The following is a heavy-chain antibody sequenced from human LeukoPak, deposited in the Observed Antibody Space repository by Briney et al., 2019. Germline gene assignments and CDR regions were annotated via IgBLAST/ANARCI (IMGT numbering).Heavy chain of an antibody. D-gene: IGHD3-16*01. Sequence: GGSLRLSCAASGFTFSDSWMSWVRQAPGKGLEWVANMNQDGGEKDYVDSVKGRFTISRDNAWNSLYLQMGSLRAEDTAVYYCATYTHWVAGDVWGQGTTVTVSS. V-gene: IGHV3-7*01. CDR3: ATYTHWVAGDV. J-gene: IGHJ6*02. CDR2: MNQDGGEK. CDR1: GFTFSDSW.